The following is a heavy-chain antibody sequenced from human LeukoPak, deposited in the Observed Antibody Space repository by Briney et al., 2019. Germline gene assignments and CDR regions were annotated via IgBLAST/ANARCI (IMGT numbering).Heavy chain of an antibody. CDR1: GYTFNSSY. V-gene: IGHV1-46*02. J-gene: IGHJ2*01. CDR3: ARARGYFDL. Sequence: ASVKVSCKASGYTFNSSYMHWVRQAPGQGLEWMGIINPSDDSTRYAQKFQGRVTMTKDTSTNTVYMHLSSLSSDDTAVYYCARARGYFDLWGRGTLVTVSS. CDR2: INPSDDST.